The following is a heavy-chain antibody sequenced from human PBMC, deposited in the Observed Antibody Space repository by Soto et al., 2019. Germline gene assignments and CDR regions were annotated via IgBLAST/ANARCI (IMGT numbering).Heavy chain of an antibody. D-gene: IGHD4-4*01. V-gene: IGHV3-23*01. CDR3: ARDNSNTNLNYYYSGMDV. J-gene: IGHJ6*02. Sequence: GGSLRLSCAASGFTFSSYAMSWVRQAPGKGLEWVSAISGSGGSTYYADSVKGRFTISRDNSKNTLYLQMNSLRPEDTAVYYCARDNSNTNLNYYYSGMDVWGQGATVTVSS. CDR1: GFTFSSYA. CDR2: ISGSGGST.